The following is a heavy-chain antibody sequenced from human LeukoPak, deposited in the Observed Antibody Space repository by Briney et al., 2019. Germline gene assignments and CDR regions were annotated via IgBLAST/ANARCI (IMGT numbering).Heavy chain of an antibody. Sequence: PGRTLRLSCAASGFTFTTYGLHWVRQAPGKGLELVAAIASNGGSEYYADSVKGRFTISRDNSKNTLFLQMNSLRPDDTAVYYCAKRGHYSINWYHYFDYWGQGTLVTVSS. CDR3: AKRGHYSINWYHYFDY. D-gene: IGHD6-13*01. CDR1: GFTFTTYG. J-gene: IGHJ4*02. V-gene: IGHV3-30*18. CDR2: IASNGGSE.